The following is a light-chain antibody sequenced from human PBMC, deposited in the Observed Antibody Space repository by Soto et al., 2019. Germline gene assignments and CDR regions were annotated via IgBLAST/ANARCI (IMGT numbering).Light chain of an antibody. CDR2: GAS. CDR1: QSVSSG. J-gene: IGKJ1*01. Sequence: DIVLTQSAATLSVSPGERATLSCRASQSVSSGLAWYQQKPGRAPRLLIYGASTRAIGIPARFSGSGSGTDFSLPIIIFQAEDFAVYCCPLYTFRPCPFGQGTKLDI. CDR3: PLYTFRPCP. V-gene: IGKV3-15*01.